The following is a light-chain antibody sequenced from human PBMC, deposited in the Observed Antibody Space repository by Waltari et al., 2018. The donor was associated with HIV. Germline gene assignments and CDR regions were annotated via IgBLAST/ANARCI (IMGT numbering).Light chain of an antibody. CDR1: QTVTNK. CDR2: DAS. Sequence: DIQMTQSPSSLSASVGDTVTITCRASQTVTNKVNWCQQKPGKAPKVLIYDASTLQSGVPSRFRGGGSWTDFTLTITSLQLDDFATYFCQQSFSSPLTFGPGTKVDI. J-gene: IGKJ3*01. CDR3: QQSFSSPLT. V-gene: IGKV1-39*01.